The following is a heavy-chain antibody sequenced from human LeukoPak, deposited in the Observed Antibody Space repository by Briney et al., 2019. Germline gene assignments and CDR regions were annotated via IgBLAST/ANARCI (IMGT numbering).Heavy chain of an antibody. D-gene: IGHD3-10*01. CDR2: ISSSETT. CDR3: ARDAYYYGSGSLFDY. J-gene: IGHJ4*02. V-gene: IGHV4-59*02. Sequence: SETLSLTCSVSGGSVTSYYWNWVRQTPGKGLEWIGYISSSETTDYGPSFKSRVTMSLDTSKNQFSLKLSSVTAADTGVYYCARDAYYYGSGSLFDYWGQGTLVTVSS. CDR1: GGSVTSYY.